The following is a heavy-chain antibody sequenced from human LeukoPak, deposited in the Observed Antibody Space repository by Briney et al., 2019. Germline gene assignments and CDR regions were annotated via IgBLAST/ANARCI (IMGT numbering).Heavy chain of an antibody. J-gene: IGHJ4*02. Sequence: SETLSLTCTVSGGSISSGGYYWSWIRQHAGKGLEWIGYIYYSGNTYYNPSLKSRVIISVDASKNQFSLKLSSVTAADTAVYYCARGYITMIRGVIHYFDYWGQGTLVTVSS. CDR3: ARGYITMIRGVIHYFDY. D-gene: IGHD3-10*01. CDR2: IYYSGNT. CDR1: GGSISSGGYY. V-gene: IGHV4-31*03.